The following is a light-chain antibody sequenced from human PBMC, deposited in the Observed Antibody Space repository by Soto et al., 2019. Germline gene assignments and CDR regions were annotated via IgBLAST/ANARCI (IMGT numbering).Light chain of an antibody. CDR1: QSVSSSY. Sequence: EIVLTQSPGTLSLSPGERATLSCRASQSVSSSYLAWYQQKPGQAPRLLIYGASTRATGIPARFSGSGSGTEFTLIISSLQSEDSAVYYCQQYNSWLWTFGQGTKVVIK. CDR2: GAS. J-gene: IGKJ1*01. V-gene: IGKV3-15*01. CDR3: QQYNSWLWT.